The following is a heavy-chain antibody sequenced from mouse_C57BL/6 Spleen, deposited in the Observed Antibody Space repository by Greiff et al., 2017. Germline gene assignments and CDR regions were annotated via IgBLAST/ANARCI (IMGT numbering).Heavy chain of an antibody. J-gene: IGHJ3*01. D-gene: IGHD4-1*01. CDR2: INPSSGYT. V-gene: IGHV1-4*01. CDR3: ESQDKLNWDETWFAY. CDR1: GYTFTSYT. Sequence: QVQLQQSGAELARPGASVKMSCKASGYTFTSYTMHWVKQRPGQGLEWIGYINPSSGYTKYNQKFKDKATLTADKSSSTAYMQLSSLTCEDSAVYYCESQDKLNWDETWFAYWGQGTLVTVSA.